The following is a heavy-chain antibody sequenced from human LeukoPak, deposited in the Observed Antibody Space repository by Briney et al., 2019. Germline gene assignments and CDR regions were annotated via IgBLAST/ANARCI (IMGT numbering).Heavy chain of an antibody. V-gene: IGHV3-23*01. CDR2: ISGSGSST. CDR3: ANSYYYGSGSYYPGSY. CDR1: GFTFTTYW. Sequence: PGGSLRLSCVGSGFTFTTYWMSWVRQAPGKGLEWVSVISGSGSSTYNADSVKGRFTISRDNSKNTLYLQMNSLRAEDTAVYYCANSYYYGSGSYYPGSYWGQGTLVTVSS. J-gene: IGHJ4*02. D-gene: IGHD3-10*01.